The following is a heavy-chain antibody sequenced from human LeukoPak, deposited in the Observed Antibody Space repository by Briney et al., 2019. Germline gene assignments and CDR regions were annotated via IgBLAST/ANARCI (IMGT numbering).Heavy chain of an antibody. J-gene: IGHJ4*02. Sequence: PGGSLRLSCAASGFTFSSSAMNWVRQAPGKGLEWVSSISSSSSYIYYADSVKGRFTISRDNAKNSLYLLMNSLRAEDTAVYYCARDPSLTMVRGVIIKNPIPIDYWDQGTLVTVSS. CDR3: ARDPSLTMVRGVIIKNPIPIDY. CDR1: GFTFSSSA. V-gene: IGHV3-21*01. CDR2: ISSSSSYI. D-gene: IGHD3-10*01.